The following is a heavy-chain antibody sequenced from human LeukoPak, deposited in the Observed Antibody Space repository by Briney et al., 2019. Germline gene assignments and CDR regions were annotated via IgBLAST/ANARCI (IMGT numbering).Heavy chain of an antibody. CDR1: GGSISSSTYY. CDR2: IYYSGST. J-gene: IGHJ4*02. Sequence: SETLSLTCTVSGGSISSSTYYWGWLRQPPGKGLEWIGNIYYSGSTYYNPSLESRVTISVHTSKNQFSLKLSSVTAADTAVYYCARDGYLAADYWGQGTLVTVSS. CDR3: ARDGYLAADY. V-gene: IGHV4-39*07. D-gene: IGHD2-2*03.